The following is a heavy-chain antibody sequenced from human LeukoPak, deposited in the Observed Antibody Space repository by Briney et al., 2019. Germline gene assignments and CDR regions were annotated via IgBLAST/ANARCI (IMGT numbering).Heavy chain of an antibody. D-gene: IGHD5-12*01. Sequence: PGRSLRLSCAASGFTFSSYSMNWVRQAPGKGLEWVSSISSSSRYIYYADSVKGRFTISRDNAKNSLYLQMNSLRAEDTAVYYCARVKEASAFDIWGQGTMVTVSS. J-gene: IGHJ3*02. CDR1: GFTFSSYS. CDR3: ARVKEASAFDI. CDR2: ISSSSRYI. V-gene: IGHV3-21*01.